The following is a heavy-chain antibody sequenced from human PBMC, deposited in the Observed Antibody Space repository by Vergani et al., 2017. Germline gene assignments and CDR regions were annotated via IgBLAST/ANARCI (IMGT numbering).Heavy chain of an antibody. CDR1: GFTFSTYA. D-gene: IGHD1-26*01. Sequence: EVQLLESGGSLKQPGGSVRLSCAASGFTFSTYATHWVRQAPGKGLEWVSALTGGGGSTYYADSFKGRFFISRDNSRDTLYLQMNSLRPEDTATYYCVKDAGSYGNFFDSWGQGTLVTVSS. J-gene: IGHJ4*02. CDR3: VKDAGSYGNFFDS. CDR2: LTGGGGST. V-gene: IGHV3-23*01.